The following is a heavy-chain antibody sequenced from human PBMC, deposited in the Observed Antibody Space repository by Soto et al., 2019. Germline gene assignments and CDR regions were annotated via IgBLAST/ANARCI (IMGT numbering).Heavy chain of an antibody. J-gene: IGHJ4*02. CDR3: ARVSPYYYDSSGYGYYFDY. D-gene: IGHD3-22*01. CDR1: GGTFSSYA. V-gene: IGHV1-69*12. CDR2: IIPIFGTA. Sequence: QVQLVQSGAEVKKPGSSVKVSCKASGGTFSSYAISWVRQAPGQGLEWMGGIIPIFGTANYAQKFQGRVTITADESTSKAYMELSSLRSEDTAVYYCARVSPYYYDSSGYGYYFDYWDQGTLVTVSS.